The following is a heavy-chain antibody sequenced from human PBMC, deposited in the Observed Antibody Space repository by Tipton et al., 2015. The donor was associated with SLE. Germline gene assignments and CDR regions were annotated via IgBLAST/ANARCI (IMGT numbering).Heavy chain of an antibody. CDR2: IFYSGST. V-gene: IGHV4-59*01. CDR1: GGSISSYY. CDR3: ARDPGRYDFGPYGMDV. J-gene: IGHJ6*02. Sequence: TLSLTCTVSGGSISSYYWSWIRQPPGKGLEWIGYIFYSGSTNYNPSLKSRVTISVDTSKNQFSLKLSSVTAADTAVYYCARDPGRYDFGPYGMDVWGQGTTVIVSS. D-gene: IGHD3-3*01.